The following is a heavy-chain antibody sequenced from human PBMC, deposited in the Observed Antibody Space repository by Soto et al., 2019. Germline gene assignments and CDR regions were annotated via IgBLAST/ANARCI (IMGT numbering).Heavy chain of an antibody. CDR1: GFTFSSYA. D-gene: IGHD3-22*01. J-gene: IGHJ4*02. V-gene: IGHV3-23*01. Sequence: GGPRLSCAASGFTFSSYAMSWVRPAPGKGLEWVSAISGSGGSTYYADSVKGRFTISRDNSKNTLYLQMNSLRAEDTAVYYCAKGRTHYYDSSGYYYYFDYWGQGTLVTVSS. CDR3: AKGRTHYYDSSGYYYYFDY. CDR2: ISGSGGST.